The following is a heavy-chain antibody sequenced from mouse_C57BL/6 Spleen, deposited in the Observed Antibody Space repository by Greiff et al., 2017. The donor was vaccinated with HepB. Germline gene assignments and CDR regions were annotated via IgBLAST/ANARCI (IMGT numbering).Heavy chain of an antibody. CDR1: GYTFTSYW. CDR2: IHPNSGST. J-gene: IGHJ2*01. Sequence: VQLQQPGAELVKPGASVKLSCKASGYTFTSYWMHWVKQRPGQGLEWIGMIHPNSGSTNYNEKFKSKATLTVDKSSSTAYMQLSSLTSEDSAVYYCARGYYYGSIYFDYWGQGTTLTVSS. CDR3: ARGYYYGSIYFDY. V-gene: IGHV1-64*01. D-gene: IGHD1-1*01.